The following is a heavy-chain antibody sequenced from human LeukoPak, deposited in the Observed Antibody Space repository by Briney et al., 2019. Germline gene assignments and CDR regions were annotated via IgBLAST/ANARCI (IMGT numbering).Heavy chain of an antibody. D-gene: IGHD5-24*01. CDR2: IYYSGST. CDR3: ASRRDGYQLGYFDY. J-gene: IGHJ4*02. Sequence: SETLSLTCTVSGGSISSYYWSWIRQPAGKGLEWIGYIYYSGSTNYNPSLKSRVTISVDTSTNQFSLKLSSVTAAGTAVYYCASRRDGYQLGYFDYWGQGTLVTVSS. V-gene: IGHV4-59*08. CDR1: GGSISSYY.